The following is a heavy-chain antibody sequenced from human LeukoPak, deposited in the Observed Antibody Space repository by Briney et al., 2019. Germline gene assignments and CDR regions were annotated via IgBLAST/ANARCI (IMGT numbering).Heavy chain of an antibody. CDR3: KLELREQETNWFDP. CDR1: GFTFSSYS. CDR2: ISSSSSYI. D-gene: IGHD1-7*01. V-gene: IGHV3-21*01. J-gene: IGHJ5*02. Sequence: PGGSLRLSCAASGFTFSSYSINWVRQAPGKGLEWVSSISSSSSYIYYADSVKGRFTISRDNAKNSLYLQMNSLRAEDTAVYCCKLELREQETNWFDPWGQGTLVTVSS.